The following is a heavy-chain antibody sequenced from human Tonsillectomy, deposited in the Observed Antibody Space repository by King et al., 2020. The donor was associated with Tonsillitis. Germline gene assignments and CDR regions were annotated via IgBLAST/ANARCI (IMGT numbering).Heavy chain of an antibody. CDR2: IYHSGST. CDR1: GGSISSGGYS. Sequence: LQLQESGSGLVKPSQTLSLTCAVSGGSISSGGYSWSWIRQPPGKGLEWIGYIYHSGSTYYNXSXKSRVTXSVDRSKNQFSLKLNSVTAADTAVYYCAXGPPGPXKDLXWFDPWGQXXXVTGSS. CDR3: AXGPPGPXKDLXWFDP. V-gene: IGHV4-30-2*01. J-gene: IGHJ5*02.